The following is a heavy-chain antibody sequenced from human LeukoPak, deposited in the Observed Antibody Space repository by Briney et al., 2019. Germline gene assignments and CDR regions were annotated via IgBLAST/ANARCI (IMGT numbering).Heavy chain of an antibody. CDR3: ARGGGYSGYED. D-gene: IGHD5-12*01. CDR2: INQEGSER. Sequence: PGGSLRLSCVASGFTFGKYWMSWVRQAPGKGLEWVANINQEGSERHYVDSVKGRITISRDNAKNSVYLQMDSVTSEDTAVYYCARGGGYSGYEDWGQGTLVTVSS. V-gene: IGHV3-7*01. CDR1: GFTFGKYW. J-gene: IGHJ4*02.